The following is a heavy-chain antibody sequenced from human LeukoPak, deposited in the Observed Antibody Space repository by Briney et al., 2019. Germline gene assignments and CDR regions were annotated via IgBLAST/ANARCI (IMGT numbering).Heavy chain of an antibody. CDR2: TNPNSGGT. V-gene: IGHV1-2*04. CDR3: ARSPGIAVAGLDWYFDL. D-gene: IGHD6-19*01. Sequence: ASVKVSCKASGYTFTGYYMHWVRQAPGQGLEWMGWTNPNSGGTNYAQKFQGWVTMTRDTSISTAYMELSRLRSDDTAVYYCARSPGIAVAGLDWYFDLWGRGTLVTVSS. CDR1: GYTFTGYY. J-gene: IGHJ2*01.